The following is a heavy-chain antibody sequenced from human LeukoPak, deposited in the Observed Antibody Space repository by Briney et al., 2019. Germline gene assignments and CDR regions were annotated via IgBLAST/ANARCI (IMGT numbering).Heavy chain of an antibody. CDR3: ARAWMATIIDY. D-gene: IGHD5-24*01. J-gene: IGHJ4*02. CDR2: ISYDGSNK. V-gene: IGHV3-30-3*01. Sequence: GRSLRLSCAASGFTFSGYAMHWVRQAPGKGLEWVSVISYDGSNKYCADSVKGRFTISSDTSKNTLYLQMSSLRAEDTAVYYCARAWMATIIDYWGQGTLVTVSS. CDR1: GFTFSGYA.